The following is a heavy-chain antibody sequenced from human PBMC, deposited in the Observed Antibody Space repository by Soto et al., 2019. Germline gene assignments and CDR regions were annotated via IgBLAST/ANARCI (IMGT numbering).Heavy chain of an antibody. D-gene: IGHD3-3*01. CDR3: ARATYYDFWSGYYVGGGAAYYYGMDV. V-gene: IGHV4-61*01. CDR2: IYYSGST. J-gene: IGHJ6*02. Sequence: PSETLSLTCTVSGGSVSSGSYYWSWIRQPPGKGLEWIGYIYYSGSTNYNPSLKSRVTISVDTSKHQFSLKLSSVTAADTAVYYCARATYYDFWSGYYVGGGAAYYYGMDVWGQGTTVTVSS. CDR1: GGSVSSGSYY.